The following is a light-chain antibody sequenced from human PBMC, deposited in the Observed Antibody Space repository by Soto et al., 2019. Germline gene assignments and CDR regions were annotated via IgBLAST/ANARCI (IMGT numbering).Light chain of an antibody. Sequence: EIVVTQSPGTLSLSPGERATLSCRASQSVPKNYLAWYQHKPGQAPRLLIYGPSSRATGIPDRFSGSGSGTDFTLSISRLEPEDFAVYYCHRYATSPQTFGQGTKVEIK. CDR1: QSVPKNY. CDR3: HRYATSPQT. V-gene: IGKV3-20*01. CDR2: GPS. J-gene: IGKJ1*01.